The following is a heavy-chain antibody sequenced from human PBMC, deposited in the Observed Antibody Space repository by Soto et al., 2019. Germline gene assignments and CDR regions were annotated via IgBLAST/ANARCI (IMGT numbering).Heavy chain of an antibody. D-gene: IGHD2-15*01. V-gene: IGHV3-21*01. CDR2: ISSSSSYI. CDR1: GFTFSSYS. Sequence: GGSLRLSCAASGFTFSSYSMNWVRQAPGKGLEWVSSISSSSSYIYYADSVKGRFTISRDNAKNSLYLQMNSLRAEDTAVYYCAPEDIVVVVAAASGRWFDPWGQGTLVTVSS. J-gene: IGHJ5*02. CDR3: APEDIVVVVAAASGRWFDP.